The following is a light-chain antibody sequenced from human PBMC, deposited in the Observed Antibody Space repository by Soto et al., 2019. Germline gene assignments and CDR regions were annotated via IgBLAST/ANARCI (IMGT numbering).Light chain of an antibody. CDR2: DVS. CDR3: SSYAGSLYVV. CDR1: SSDVGAYND. V-gene: IGLV2-11*01. J-gene: IGLJ2*01. Sequence: QSALTQPRSVSGSPGQSVVISCTGTSSDVGAYNDVSWYQQHPGKAPKLMIYDVSRRPSGVPDRFSGSKSGNTASLSISGLQGEDEADYYCSSYAGSLYVVFGGGTKLTVL.